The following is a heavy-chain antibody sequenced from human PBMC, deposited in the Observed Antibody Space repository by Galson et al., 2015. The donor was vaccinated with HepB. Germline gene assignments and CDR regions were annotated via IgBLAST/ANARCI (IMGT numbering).Heavy chain of an antibody. J-gene: IGHJ4*02. CDR2: IIPIFGTA. V-gene: IGHV1-69*13. Sequence: SVKVSCKASGGTFSSYAISWVRQAPGQGPEWMGGIIPIFGTANYAQKFQGRVTITADESTSTAYMELSSLRSEDTAVYYCARGGGTEVGTFDYWGQGTLVTVSS. CDR3: ARGGGTEVGTFDY. CDR1: GGTFSSYA. D-gene: IGHD1-1*01.